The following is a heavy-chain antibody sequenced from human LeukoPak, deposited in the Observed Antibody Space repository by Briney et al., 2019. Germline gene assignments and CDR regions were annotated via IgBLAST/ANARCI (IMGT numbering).Heavy chain of an antibody. CDR1: GYTLTELS. CDR2: FDPEDGET. D-gene: IGHD3-22*01. CDR3: ATDYYYDSTGSYYTVDY. J-gene: IGHJ4*02. Sequence: ASVKVSCKVSGYTLTELSMHWVRQAPGKGLEWMGGFDPEDGETFYAQKFQGRVTMTEDTSTDTAYMELSSLRSEDTAVYYCATDYYYDSTGSYYTVDYWGQGTLVTVSS. V-gene: IGHV1-24*01.